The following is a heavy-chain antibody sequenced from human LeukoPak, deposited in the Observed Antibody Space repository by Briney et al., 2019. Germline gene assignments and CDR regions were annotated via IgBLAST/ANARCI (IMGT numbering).Heavy chain of an antibody. CDR3: ARVAAAGTEEFDY. CDR2: IYYSGST. J-gene: IGHJ4*02. V-gene: IGHV4-59*01. Sequence: XSXIRQPPXKXLEWIGYIYYSGSTNYNPSLKSRVTISVDTSKNQFSLKLSSVTAADTAVYYCARVAAAGTEEFDYWGQGTLVTVSS. D-gene: IGHD6-13*01.